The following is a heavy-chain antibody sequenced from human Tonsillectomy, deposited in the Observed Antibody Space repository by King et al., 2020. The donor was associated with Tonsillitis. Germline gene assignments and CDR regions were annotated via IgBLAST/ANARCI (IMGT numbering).Heavy chain of an antibody. V-gene: IGHV3-23*04. CDR2: ISGSGAST. Sequence: VQLVESGGGLVQPGGSLGLSCAASGFTFSSYAMTWVRQAPGKGLEWVSGISGSGASTYYADSVKGRFTISRDNPKNTLYLQMSSLSAEDTAIYYCAKATLTGNAWYFYYAMDVWGLGTTVTVSS. CDR3: AKATLTGNAWYFYYAMDV. CDR1: GFTFSSYA. J-gene: IGHJ6*02. D-gene: IGHD7-27*01.